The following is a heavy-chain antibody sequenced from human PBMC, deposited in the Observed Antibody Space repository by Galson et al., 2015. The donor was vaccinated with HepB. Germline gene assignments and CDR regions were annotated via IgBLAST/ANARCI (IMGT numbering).Heavy chain of an antibody. Sequence: SLRLSCAASGFTFSSYGMHWVRQAPGKGLEWVAVIWYDGSNKYYADSVKGRFTISRDNSKNTLYLQMNSLRAEDTAVYYCARGVTTTLSDYWGQGTLVTVSS. CDR1: GFTFSSYG. CDR3: ARGVTTTLSDY. V-gene: IGHV3-33*01. J-gene: IGHJ4*02. CDR2: IWYDGSNK. D-gene: IGHD4-17*01.